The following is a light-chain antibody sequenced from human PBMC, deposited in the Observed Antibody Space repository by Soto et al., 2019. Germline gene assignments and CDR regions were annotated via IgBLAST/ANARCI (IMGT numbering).Light chain of an antibody. Sequence: DIQMTQSPSTLSASVGDRVTITCRASQSITTWLAWYQQKPGKAPKLLIYKASSLESGVPSWFSGSGSETEFTLTISSLQPDDSATYYCQQYNSYSTFGQGTKVEIK. CDR2: KAS. J-gene: IGKJ1*01. CDR1: QSITTW. CDR3: QQYNSYST. V-gene: IGKV1-5*03.